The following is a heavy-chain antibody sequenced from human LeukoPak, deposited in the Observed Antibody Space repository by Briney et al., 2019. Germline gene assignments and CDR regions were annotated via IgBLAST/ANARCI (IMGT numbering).Heavy chain of an antibody. V-gene: IGHV3-7*01. J-gene: IGHJ4*02. CDR1: GFTFSSYW. CDR2: IKQDGSEK. D-gene: IGHD3-3*01. CDR3: ASGGGFWSGKSYFDY. Sequence: GGSLRLSCAASGFTFSSYWMSWVRQAPGKGLEWVANIKQDGSEKYYVDSVKGRFTISRDNAKNSLYLQMNSLRAEDAAVYYCASGGGFWSGKSYFDYWGQGTLVTVSS.